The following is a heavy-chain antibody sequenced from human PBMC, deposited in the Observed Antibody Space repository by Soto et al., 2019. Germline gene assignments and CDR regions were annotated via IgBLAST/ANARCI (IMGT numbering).Heavy chain of an antibody. Sequence: PSETLSLTCTVSGGSISSGGYYWSWIRQHPGKGLEWIGYIYYSGSTYYNPSLKSRVTISVDTSKNQFSLKLSSVTAADTAVYYCARASLDYSNYPYYYYGMDVWGQGTTVTVSS. CDR3: ARASLDYSNYPYYYYGMDV. J-gene: IGHJ6*02. V-gene: IGHV4-31*03. CDR1: GGSISSGGYY. CDR2: IYYSGST. D-gene: IGHD4-4*01.